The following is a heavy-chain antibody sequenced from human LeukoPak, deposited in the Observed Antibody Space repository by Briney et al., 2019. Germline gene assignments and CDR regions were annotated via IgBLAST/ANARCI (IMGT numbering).Heavy chain of an antibody. V-gene: IGHV4-34*01. CDR1: GESFSGYY. D-gene: IGHD3-3*01. Sequence: SETLSLTCAVYGESFSGYYWSWIRQPPGKGLEWIGEINHSGSTNYNPSLKSRVTISVDTSKNQFSLKLSSVTAADTAVYYCATSSGFYYYYGMDVWGQGTTVTVSS. J-gene: IGHJ6*02. CDR3: ATSSGFYYYYGMDV. CDR2: INHSGST.